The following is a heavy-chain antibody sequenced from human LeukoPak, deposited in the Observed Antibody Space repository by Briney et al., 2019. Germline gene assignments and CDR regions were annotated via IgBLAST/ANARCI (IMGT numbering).Heavy chain of an antibody. J-gene: IGHJ6*02. CDR2: INAGNGNT. Sequence: ASVKVSCKASGYTSTNYAMHWVRQAPGQRLEWMGWINAGNGNTKYSQKFQGRVTITRDKSASKAYMELSSLRSEDTAVYYCARDWLPITGGYDMDVWGQGTTVTVSS. V-gene: IGHV1-3*01. CDR3: ARDWLPITGGYDMDV. D-gene: IGHD3-3*01. CDR1: GYTSTNYA.